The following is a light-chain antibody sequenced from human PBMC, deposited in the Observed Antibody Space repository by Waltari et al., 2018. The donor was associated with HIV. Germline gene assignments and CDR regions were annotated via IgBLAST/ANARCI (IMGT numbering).Light chain of an antibody. V-gene: IGLV1-51*01. J-gene: IGLJ2*01. Sequence: QSVLTPPPSVSAAPGQKVTMSCSGPSSAIGTNYVSWYQHVPGRTPKLLIYDNNKRPSGIPDRFSGSKSGTSATLGITGLQTGDEADYYCGTWDGSLSGVVFGGGTKLTVL. CDR2: DNN. CDR3: GTWDGSLSGVV. CDR1: SSAIGTNY.